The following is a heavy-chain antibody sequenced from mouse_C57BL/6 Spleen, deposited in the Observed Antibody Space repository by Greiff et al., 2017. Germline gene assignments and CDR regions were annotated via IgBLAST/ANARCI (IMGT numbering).Heavy chain of an antibody. CDR1: GFTFSDYG. CDR2: ISSGSSTI. V-gene: IGHV5-17*01. Sequence: EVKVVESGGGLVKPGGSLKLSCAASGFTFSDYGMHWVRQAPEKGLEWVAYISSGSSTIYYADTVKGRFTISGDNAKNTLFLQMTSLGSEDTAVYYCARGGDFDYWGQGTTLTVSS. J-gene: IGHJ2*01. CDR3: ARGGDFDY.